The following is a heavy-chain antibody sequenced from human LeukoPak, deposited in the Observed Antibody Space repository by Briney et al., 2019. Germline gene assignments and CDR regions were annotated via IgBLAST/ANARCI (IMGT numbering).Heavy chain of an antibody. D-gene: IGHD3-22*01. CDR3: AKPDSSGYYFNFDY. CDR1: GFTFSSYA. CDR2: ISGSGGST. V-gene: IGHV3-23*01. J-gene: IGHJ4*02. Sequence: GGSLRLSCAASGFTFSSYAMSWVRQAPGRGLEWVSAISGSGGSTYYADSVKGRFTISRDNSKNTLYLQMNSLRAEDTAVYYCAKPDSSGYYFNFDYWGQGTLVTVSS.